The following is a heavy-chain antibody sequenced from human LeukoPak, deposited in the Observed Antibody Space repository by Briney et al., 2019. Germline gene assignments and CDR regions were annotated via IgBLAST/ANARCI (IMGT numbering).Heavy chain of an antibody. CDR3: ASHIVVVSAALYYYYGMDV. V-gene: IGHV1-69*04. D-gene: IGHD2-2*01. Sequence: ASVKVSCKASGGTFSSYATSWVRQAPGQGLEWMGRIIPIFGIANYAQKFQGRVTITADKSTSTAYMELSSLRSEDTAVYYCASHIVVVSAALYYYYGMDVWGQGTTVTVSS. CDR2: IIPIFGIA. CDR1: GGTFSSYA. J-gene: IGHJ6*02.